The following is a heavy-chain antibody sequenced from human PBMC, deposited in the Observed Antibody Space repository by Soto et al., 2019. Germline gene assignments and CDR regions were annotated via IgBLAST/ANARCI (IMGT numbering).Heavy chain of an antibody. Sequence: GGSLRLSCAASGFTFSSYSMNWVRQAPGKGLEWVSSISSSSSYIYYADSVKGRFTISRDNAKNSLYLQMNSLRAEDTAVYYCARDLCQDGPRRFLCRGIDPWGQGTLVTVSS. CDR1: GFTFSSYS. V-gene: IGHV3-21*01. J-gene: IGHJ5*02. CDR3: ARDLCQDGPRRFLCRGIDP. D-gene: IGHD3-3*01. CDR2: ISSSSSYI.